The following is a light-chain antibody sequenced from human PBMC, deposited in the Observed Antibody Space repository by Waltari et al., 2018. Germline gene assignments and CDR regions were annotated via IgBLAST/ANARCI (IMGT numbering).Light chain of an antibody. CDR1: QSFRSN. V-gene: IGKV3-15*01. CDR3: QHYSNWPLT. J-gene: IGKJ4*01. Sequence: EIVLTQSPGTLSLSPGERATLSCRASQSFRSNYLAWYQQKPGQAPRLLIYGASTRATGIPARFSGSGSGTEFTLSISSLQSEDFAVYYCQHYSNWPLTFGGGTKVEIK. CDR2: GAS.